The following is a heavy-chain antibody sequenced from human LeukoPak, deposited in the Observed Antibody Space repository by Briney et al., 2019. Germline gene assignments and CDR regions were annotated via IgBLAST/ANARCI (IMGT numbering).Heavy chain of an antibody. CDR3: ARDAVGAIFDY. Sequence: SETLSVTCTVSGGSISSYYWSWIRQPPGKGLEWIGHIYYSGSTNYNPSLKSRVTISVDTSKNQFSLKLSSVTAADTAVYYCARDAVGAIFDYWGQGTLVTVSS. J-gene: IGHJ4*02. D-gene: IGHD1-26*01. CDR1: GGSISSYY. V-gene: IGHV4-59*01. CDR2: IYYSGST.